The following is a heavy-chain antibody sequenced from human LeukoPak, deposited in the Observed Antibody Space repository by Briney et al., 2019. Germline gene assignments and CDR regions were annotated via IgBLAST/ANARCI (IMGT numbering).Heavy chain of an antibody. CDR3: ARDPGSPRGYFDL. V-gene: IGHV4-30-2*01. J-gene: IGHJ2*01. Sequence: SETLSLTCTVSGGSMSSGSYSRSWIRQPPGKGLEWIGYIYHSGSTYYNPSLKSRVTISVDRSKKQFSLKLSSVTAADTAVYYCARDPGSPRGYFDLWGRGTLVTVSS. D-gene: IGHD2-15*01. CDR1: GGSMSSGSYS. CDR2: IYHSGST.